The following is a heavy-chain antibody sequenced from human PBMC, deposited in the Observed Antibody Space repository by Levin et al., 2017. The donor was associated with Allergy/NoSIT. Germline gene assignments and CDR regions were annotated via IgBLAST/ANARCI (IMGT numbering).Heavy chain of an antibody. D-gene: IGHD2-21*01. Sequence: VASVKVSCKASGYTFRNYGISWVRQAPGRGLEWLGWISTDTGNRHYAQNLQGRVTMTTDTSTDTAHLELRSLRSDDTAIYYCARLVVGAKGWFAPWGQGTPVIVSS. CDR1: GYTFRNYG. CDR3: ARLVVGAKGWFAP. V-gene: IGHV1-18*01. J-gene: IGHJ5*02. CDR2: ISTDTGNR.